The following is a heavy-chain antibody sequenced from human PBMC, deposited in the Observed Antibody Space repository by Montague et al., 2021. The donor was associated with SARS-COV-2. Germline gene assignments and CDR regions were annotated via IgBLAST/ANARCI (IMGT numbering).Heavy chain of an antibody. CDR2: IYTSGST. CDR1: GGSISSYY. V-gene: IGHV4-4*07. J-gene: IGHJ2*01. D-gene: IGHD3-3*01. Sequence: SETLSLTCTVSGGSISSYYCSWIRQPAGKGLEWIGRIYTSGSTNYNPSLKSRVTMSVDTSKNQFSLKLSSVTAADTAVYYCARGLDYYDFWSGYYPAYWYFDLWGRGTLVTVSS. CDR3: ARGLDYYDFWSGYYPAYWYFDL.